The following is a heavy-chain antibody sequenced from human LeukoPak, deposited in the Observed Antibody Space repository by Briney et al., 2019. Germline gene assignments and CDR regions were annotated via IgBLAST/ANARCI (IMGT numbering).Heavy chain of an antibody. J-gene: IGHJ4*02. CDR1: GFTFSSYD. Sequence: GGSLRLSCAASGFTFSSYDMHWVRQATGKGLEWVSAIGTAGDTYYPGSVKGRFTISRENAKNSLYLQMNSLRAGDTAVYYCARAKVYYNSSGYYLFDYWGQGTLVTVSS. D-gene: IGHD3-22*01. CDR2: IGTAGDT. CDR3: ARAKVYYNSSGYYLFDY. V-gene: IGHV3-13*01.